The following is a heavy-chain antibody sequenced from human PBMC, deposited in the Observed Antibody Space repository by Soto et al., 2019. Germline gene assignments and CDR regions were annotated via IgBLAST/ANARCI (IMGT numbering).Heavy chain of an antibody. D-gene: IGHD1-20*01. CDR2: ISGSGGST. CDR1: GFTFSSYA. Sequence: EVQLLESGGGLVQPGESLRLSCAASGFTFSSYAMSWVRQAPGKGLEWVSGISGSGGSTYYADSVKGRFTISRDNSKNTLYLQMNSLRAEDTALYYCAKGLYIWNDGVMYYFDYWGQGTLVTVSS. V-gene: IGHV3-23*01. J-gene: IGHJ4*02. CDR3: AKGLYIWNDGVMYYFDY.